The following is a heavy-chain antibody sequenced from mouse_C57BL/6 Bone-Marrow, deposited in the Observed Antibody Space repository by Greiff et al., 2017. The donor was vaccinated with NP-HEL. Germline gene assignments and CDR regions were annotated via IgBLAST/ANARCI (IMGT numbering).Heavy chain of an antibody. CDR2: ISNLAYSI. CDR1: GFTFSDYG. CDR3: ARHRGSSEGYAMDY. D-gene: IGHD1-1*01. V-gene: IGHV5-15*04. Sequence: EVKLEESGGGLVQPGGSLKLSCAASGFTFSDYGMAWVRQAPRKGPEWVAFISNLAYSIYYADTVTGRFTISRENAKNTLYLEMSSLRSEDTAMYYCARHRGSSEGYAMDYWGQGTSVTVSS. J-gene: IGHJ4*01.